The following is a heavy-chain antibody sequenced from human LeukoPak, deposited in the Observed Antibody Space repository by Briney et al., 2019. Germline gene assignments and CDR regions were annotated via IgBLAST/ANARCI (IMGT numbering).Heavy chain of an antibody. CDR2: IWYDGSDE. D-gene: IGHD1-26*01. V-gene: IGHV3-33*01. Sequence: PGRSLRLSCAASGFTFSSHGMHWVRQAPGKGLEWVAVIWYDGSDEYYADSVKGRFTISRGNSKNTLYLQMNSLRAEDTAVYYCARDWENGMDVWGKGTTVTVSS. CDR1: GFTFSSHG. J-gene: IGHJ6*04. CDR3: ARDWENGMDV.